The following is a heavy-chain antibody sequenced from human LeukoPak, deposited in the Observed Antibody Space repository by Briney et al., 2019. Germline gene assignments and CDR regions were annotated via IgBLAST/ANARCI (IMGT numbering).Heavy chain of an antibody. J-gene: IGHJ4*02. V-gene: IGHV3-72*01. Sequence: PGGSLRLSCAASGHIFSDHNMDWVCKGPGKGREWVGRRGNKVNGCSTEYAASVKGRFAIASADSRHSLYIQMYRPKTEATAVYYCLSGSYVAYWGQGTLVTVSS. D-gene: IGHD1-26*01. CDR2: RGNKVNGCST. CDR1: GHIFSDHN. CDR3: LSGSYVAY.